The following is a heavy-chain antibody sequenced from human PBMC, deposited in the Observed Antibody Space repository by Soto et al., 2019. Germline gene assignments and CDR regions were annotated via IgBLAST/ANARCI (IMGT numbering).Heavy chain of an antibody. D-gene: IGHD6-6*01. CDR2: INPKSGGT. V-gene: IGHV1-2*04. CDR1: GYSFTDYH. CDR3: ARGEGMAARHDGYDI. J-gene: IGHJ3*02. Sequence: QVQLVQSGAEVKKPGASVKVSCKASGYSFTDYHIHWVRQAPGQGLEWLGRINPKSGGTSTAQKFQGWVTMTTDTSISTASMELTRLTSDDTAIYYCARGEGMAARHDGYDIWGQGTMVTVSS.